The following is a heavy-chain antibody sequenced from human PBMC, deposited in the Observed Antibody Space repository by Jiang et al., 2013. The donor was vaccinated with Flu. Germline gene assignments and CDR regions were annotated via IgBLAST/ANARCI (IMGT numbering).Heavy chain of an antibody. CDR1: GDSVSSNSAA. D-gene: IGHD6-6*01. Sequence: QTLSLTCAISGDSVSSNSAAWNWIRQSPSRGLEWLGRTYYRSKWYNDYAVSMRGRISINPDTSKNQFSLQMNSVTPEDTAIYYCARDISARLDYWGQGTLVTVSS. J-gene: IGHJ4*02. CDR3: ARDISARLDY. CDR2: TYYRSKWYN. V-gene: IGHV6-1*01.